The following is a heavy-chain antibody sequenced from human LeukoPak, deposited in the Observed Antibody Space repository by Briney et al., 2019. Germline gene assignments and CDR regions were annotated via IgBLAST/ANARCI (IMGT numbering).Heavy chain of an antibody. CDR1: GFTFSSYE. Sequence: QSGGSLRLSCAASGFTFSSYEMNWVRQAPGKGLEWVSYISSSGSTIYYADSVKGRFTISRDNAKNSLYLQMNSLRAEDTAVYYCARGGSSSPGSLLDYWGQGTLVTVSS. V-gene: IGHV3-48*03. CDR3: ARGGSSSPGSLLDY. CDR2: ISSSGSTI. J-gene: IGHJ4*02. D-gene: IGHD6-13*01.